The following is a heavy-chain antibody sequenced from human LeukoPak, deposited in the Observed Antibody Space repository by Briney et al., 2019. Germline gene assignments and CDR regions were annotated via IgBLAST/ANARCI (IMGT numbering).Heavy chain of an antibody. CDR1: GFTFSSYA. CDR3: AKSLAWGGFDP. Sequence: GGSLRLSCAASGFTFSSYAMSWVRQAPGKGPEWVSAISGGGGSTYYADSVKARFTISRDNSKNTLYLQMSSLRAEDTAVYYCAKSLAWGGFDPWGQGTLVTVSS. CDR2: ISGGGGST. D-gene: IGHD7-27*01. V-gene: IGHV3-23*01. J-gene: IGHJ5*02.